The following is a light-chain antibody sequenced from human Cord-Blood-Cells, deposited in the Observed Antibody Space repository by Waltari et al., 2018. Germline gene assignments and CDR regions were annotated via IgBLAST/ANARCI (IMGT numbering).Light chain of an antibody. CDR2: AAS. CDR1: QGISSY. V-gene: IGKV1-8*01. J-gene: IGKJ4*01. Sequence: AIRMTKSPSSFSASTGDRVTSTCRASQGISSYLAWYQQKPGKAPKLLIYAASTWQSGVPSRFSGSGSGTDFTLTISCLQSEDFATYYCQQYYSYPLTFGGGTKVEIK. CDR3: QQYYSYPLT.